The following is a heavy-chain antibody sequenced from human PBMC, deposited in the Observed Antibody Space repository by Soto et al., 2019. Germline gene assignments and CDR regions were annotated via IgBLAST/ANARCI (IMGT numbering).Heavy chain of an antibody. CDR3: VHDSVASCGMDV. D-gene: IGHD3-10*01. V-gene: IGHV2-5*02. J-gene: IGHJ6*02. CDR2: IYWDDDK. CDR1: GFSLSTSGVG. Sequence: QITLKESGPTLVKPTQTLTLTCTFSGFSLSTSGVGVGWIRQPPGKALEWLALIYWDDDKRYSPSLKSRLTIPKDASKRQVVLTMANMDPVDTATYYGVHDSVASCGMDVWGQGTTVTVSS.